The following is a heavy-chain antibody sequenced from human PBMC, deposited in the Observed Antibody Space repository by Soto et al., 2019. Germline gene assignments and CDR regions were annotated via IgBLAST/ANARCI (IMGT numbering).Heavy chain of an antibody. J-gene: IGHJ6*02. CDR3: ATLGRRSGSTGDLYYYFGMDV. V-gene: IGHV4-30-4*01. D-gene: IGHD1-1*01. Sequence: QVQLQESGPGLVKPSQTLSLTCSVSGGSISSDDYYWSWIRQPPGKGLEWFGYIYYSGTTYYNPSLNSRVTISVDTSKNQFSLKLSSVTAADTAVYYCATLGRRSGSTGDLYYYFGMDVWGQGTTVTVSS. CDR1: GGSISSDDYY. CDR2: IYYSGTT.